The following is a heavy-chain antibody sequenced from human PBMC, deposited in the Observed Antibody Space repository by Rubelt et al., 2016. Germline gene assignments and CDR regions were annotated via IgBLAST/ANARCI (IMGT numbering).Heavy chain of an antibody. V-gene: IGHV4-39*01. J-gene: IGHJ3*01. D-gene: IGHD2-15*01. CDR3: ARHVVVADAPVGAFDV. CDR2: IYYSGYI. CDR1: GGSISSSSYY. Sequence: QLQLQESGPGLVKPSETLSLTCTVSGGSISSSSYYWGWIRQPPGKGLEWIGTIYYSGYIYYNPSLKSRVTISVDTSKNQFSLKLSFVSPAYTAVDYCARHVVVADAPVGAFDVWGQGTMVTVSS.